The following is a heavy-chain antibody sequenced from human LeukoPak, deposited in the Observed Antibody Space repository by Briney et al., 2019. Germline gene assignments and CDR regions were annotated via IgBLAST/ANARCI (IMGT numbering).Heavy chain of an antibody. D-gene: IGHD5-24*01. V-gene: IGHV3-23*01. Sequence: PGGSLRLSCAASGFTFSSSAMSWVRQAPGKGLEWVSSISGSGSGGITYYADSVKGRFTISRDNSKNTLYLQMNSLIAEDTAVYYCAKSGYNRFDYWGQGTRVTVSS. CDR2: ISGSGSGGIT. J-gene: IGHJ4*02. CDR1: GFTFSSSA. CDR3: AKSGYNRFDY.